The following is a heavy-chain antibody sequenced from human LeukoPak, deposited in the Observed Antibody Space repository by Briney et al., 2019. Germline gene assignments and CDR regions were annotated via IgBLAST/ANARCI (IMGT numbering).Heavy chain of an antibody. V-gene: IGHV1-2*02. CDR2: INPNGGGT. CDR1: GYTFTGYY. J-gene: IGHJ5*02. Sequence: ASVTVSRMSSGYTFTGYYMHGVRQAPGQGLEWMGWINPNGGGTNDAQKFEGRVTMTRATSISTAYMELSRLRSDDTAVYYGERDVLVRFGESRTRWGRFDPWGQGTLVTVSS. D-gene: IGHD3-10*01. CDR3: ERDVLVRFGESRTRWGRFDP.